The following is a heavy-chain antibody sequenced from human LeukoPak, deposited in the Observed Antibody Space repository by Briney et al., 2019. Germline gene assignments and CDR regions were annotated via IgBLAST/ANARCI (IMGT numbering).Heavy chain of an antibody. V-gene: IGHV4-59*01. Sequence: SETLSLTCTVSGGSISSYYWIWIRQPPGKGLEWIGFIYYTGNTNYNPSLKSRVTISEDSSKSQSSLKLTSVTAADTAVYYCARGVAGSGSTPKYWGQGTLVTVSS. J-gene: IGHJ4*01. CDR1: GGSISSYY. D-gene: IGHD1-26*01. CDR3: ARGVAGSGSTPKY. CDR2: IYYTGNT.